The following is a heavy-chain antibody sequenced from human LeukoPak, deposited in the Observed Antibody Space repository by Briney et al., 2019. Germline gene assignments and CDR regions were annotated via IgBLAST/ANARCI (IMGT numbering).Heavy chain of an antibody. CDR2: ISYDGSNK. CDR3: ARSGYYDTSGYYSSLPSDY. Sequence: GGSLRLSCAASGFTFSSYGMHWVRQAPGKGLEWVAVISYDGSNKYYADSVKGRFTISRDNAKNSLYLQMNSLRADDTAVYYCARSGYYDTSGYYSSLPSDYWGQGTLVTVSS. J-gene: IGHJ4*02. D-gene: IGHD3-22*01. V-gene: IGHV3-30*03. CDR1: GFTFSSYG.